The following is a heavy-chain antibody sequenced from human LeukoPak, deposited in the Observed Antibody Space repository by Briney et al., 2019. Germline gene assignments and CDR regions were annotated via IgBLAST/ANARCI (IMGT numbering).Heavy chain of an antibody. Sequence: QPGGSLRLSCAASGFTFSSYAMSWVRQAPGKGLERVSTIRGGGGDTYYADSVKGRFTISRDNSKNTLYLQMNSLRAEDTAVYYCAKDPGCTSCRYFDYWGQGTLVTVSS. CDR2: IRGGGGDT. CDR3: AKDPGCTSCRYFDY. D-gene: IGHD2-2*01. V-gene: IGHV3-23*01. CDR1: GFTFSSYA. J-gene: IGHJ4*02.